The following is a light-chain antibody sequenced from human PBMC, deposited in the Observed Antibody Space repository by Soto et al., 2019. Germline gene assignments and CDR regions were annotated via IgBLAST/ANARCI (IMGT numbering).Light chain of an antibody. J-gene: IGKJ5*01. CDR2: NTS. Sequence: VVLAQCPPILSVSPVERATLSCRASQSIIRSLAWYRQNTGQAPRLLIYNTSSRARGSPDRFSGSGSGTDFTPTISRLDTEDFAVFYCQQYGTAEIIFGQGTRLEIK. CDR3: QQYGTAEII. CDR1: QSIIRS. V-gene: IGKV3-20*01.